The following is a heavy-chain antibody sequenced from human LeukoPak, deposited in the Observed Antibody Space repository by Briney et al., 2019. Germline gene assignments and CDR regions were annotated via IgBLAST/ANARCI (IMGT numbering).Heavy chain of an antibody. J-gene: IGHJ4*02. CDR3: AKAARSDSTDY. CDR1: GFSFSIYT. V-gene: IGHV3-23*01. Sequence: GGSLRLSCGVSGFSFSIYTLHWVRQPPGKGLEWVSSISGSGGSTYYADSVKGRFTISRDNSKNTLYLQINSLRAEDTAVYYCAKAARSDSTDYWGQGTLVTVSS. CDR2: ISGSGGST. D-gene: IGHD2-21*02.